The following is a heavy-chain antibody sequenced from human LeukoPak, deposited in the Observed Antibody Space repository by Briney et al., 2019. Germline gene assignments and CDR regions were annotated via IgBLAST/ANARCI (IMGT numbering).Heavy chain of an antibody. V-gene: IGHV4-34*01. Sequence: PSETLSLTCAVYGGSFSGYYWSWIGQPPGKGLEWIGEINHSGSTNYNPSLKSRVTISVDTSKNQFSLRLSSVTAADTAVYYCARGRATAMVTFRSSPFDYWGQGTLVTVSS. D-gene: IGHD5-18*01. CDR2: INHSGST. CDR1: GGSFSGYY. CDR3: ARGRATAMVTFRSSPFDY. J-gene: IGHJ4*02.